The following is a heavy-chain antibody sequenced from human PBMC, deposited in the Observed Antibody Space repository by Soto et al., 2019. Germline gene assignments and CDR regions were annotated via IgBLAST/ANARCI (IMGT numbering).Heavy chain of an antibody. Sequence: PWGSLRLSCSASGFTFSSYAMHWVRQAPGKGLEYVSAISSNGGSTYYADSVKGRFTISRDNSKNTLYLQMSSLRAEDTAVYYCVKDYGYDYMAYYYYGMDVWGQGTTVTVSS. CDR1: GFTFSSYA. V-gene: IGHV3-64D*08. J-gene: IGHJ6*02. CDR2: ISSNGGST. CDR3: VKDYGYDYMAYYYYGMDV. D-gene: IGHD5-12*01.